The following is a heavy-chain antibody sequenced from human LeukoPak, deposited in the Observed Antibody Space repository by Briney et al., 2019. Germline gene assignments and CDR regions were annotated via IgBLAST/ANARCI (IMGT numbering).Heavy chain of an antibody. J-gene: IGHJ4*02. CDR3: AKEGSVRQLWYFDY. V-gene: IGHV3-30*18. Sequence: GGSLRLSCAASGFTFSSYGMHWVRQAPGKGLEWVAVISYDGSNKYYADSVKGRFTISRDNSKNTLYLQMNSLRAEDTAVYYCAKEGSVRQLWYFDYWGQGTLVTVSS. CDR1: GFTFSSYG. D-gene: IGHD5-18*01. CDR2: ISYDGSNK.